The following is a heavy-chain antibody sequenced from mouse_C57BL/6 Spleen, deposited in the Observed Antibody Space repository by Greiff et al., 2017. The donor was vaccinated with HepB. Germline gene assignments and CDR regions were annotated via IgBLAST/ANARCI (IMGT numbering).Heavy chain of an antibody. CDR3: TEDDGYFWYFDV. CDR1: GFTFSNYW. D-gene: IGHD2-3*01. V-gene: IGHV6-3*01. CDR2: IRLKSDNYAT. Sequence: EVKVEESGGGLVQPGGSMKLSCVASGFTFSNYWMNWVRQSPEKGLEWVAQIRLKSDNYATHYAQSVKGRFTISRDDSKSSVYMQMNNLRAEDTGIYDCTEDDGYFWYFDVWGTGTTVTVSS. J-gene: IGHJ1*03.